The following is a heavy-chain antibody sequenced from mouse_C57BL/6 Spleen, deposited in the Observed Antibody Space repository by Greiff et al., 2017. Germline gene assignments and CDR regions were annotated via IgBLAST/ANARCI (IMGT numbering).Heavy chain of an antibody. V-gene: IGHV1-74*01. D-gene: IGHD1-1*01. Sequence: VQLQQPGAELVKPGASVKVSCKASGYTFTSYWMHWVKQRPGQGLEWIGRIHPSDSDTNYNQKFKGKATLTVDKSSSTAYMQLSSLTSEDSAVYYCAIGDYYGSEGYFDVWAQGPRSPSPQ. CDR1: GYTFTSYW. CDR2: IHPSDSDT. CDR3: AIGDYYGSEGYFDV. J-gene: IGHJ1*03.